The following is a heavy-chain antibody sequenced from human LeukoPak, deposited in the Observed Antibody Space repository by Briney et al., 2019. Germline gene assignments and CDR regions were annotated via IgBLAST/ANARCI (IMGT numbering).Heavy chain of an antibody. CDR2: IKPDGSEK. Sequence: PGGSLRLSCAASGFTFSSYWMSWVRQAPGKGLEWVANIKPDGSEKYYVDSVKGRFTISRDNAKNSLCLQMNSLRAEDTAVYYCARDYIDSSGWYNFDYWGQGTLVTVSS. V-gene: IGHV3-7*01. J-gene: IGHJ4*02. CDR3: ARDYIDSSGWYNFDY. D-gene: IGHD6-19*01. CDR1: GFTFSSYW.